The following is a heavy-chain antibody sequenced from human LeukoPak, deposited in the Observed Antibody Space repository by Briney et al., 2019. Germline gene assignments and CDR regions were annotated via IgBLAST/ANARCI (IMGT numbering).Heavy chain of an antibody. J-gene: IGHJ4*02. CDR3: ARGLQYYDFWSGYYTPYFDY. Sequence: SETLSLTCAVYGGSFSGYYWSWIRQPPGKGLEWIGEINHSGSTNYNPSLKSRVTISVDTSKNQFSPKLSSVTAADTAVYYCARGLQYYDFWSGYYTPYFDYWGQGTLVTVSS. V-gene: IGHV4-34*01. CDR1: GGSFSGYY. CDR2: INHSGST. D-gene: IGHD3-3*01.